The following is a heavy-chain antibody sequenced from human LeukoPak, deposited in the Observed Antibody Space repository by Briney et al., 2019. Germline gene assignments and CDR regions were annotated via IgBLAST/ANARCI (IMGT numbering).Heavy chain of an antibody. D-gene: IGHD5-18*01. V-gene: IGHV3-23*01. CDR3: ATYRQVLLPFES. CDR1: GFTFSSYG. CDR2: IFPSGGEI. Sequence: PGGSLRLSCAASGFTFSSYGMHWVRQPPGKGLEWVSSIFPSGGEIHYADSVRGRFTIYRDNSKSILSLQMNSLRAEDTAIYYCATYRQVLLPFESWGQGTLVTVSS. J-gene: IGHJ4*02.